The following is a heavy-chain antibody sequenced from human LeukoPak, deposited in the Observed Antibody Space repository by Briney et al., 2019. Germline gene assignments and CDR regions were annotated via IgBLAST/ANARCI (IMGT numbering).Heavy chain of an antibody. D-gene: IGHD6-19*01. V-gene: IGHV3-9*01. CDR2: ISWNSGSI. CDR3: AKDGSGWVWYFDY. Sequence: GGALRLSCAASGFTFDDYAMHWVRQATGKGLEWVSGISWNSGSIGYADSVKGRFTISRDNAKNSLYLQMNSLRAEDTALYYCAKDGSGWVWYFDYWGQGTLVTVSS. CDR1: GFTFDDYA. J-gene: IGHJ4*02.